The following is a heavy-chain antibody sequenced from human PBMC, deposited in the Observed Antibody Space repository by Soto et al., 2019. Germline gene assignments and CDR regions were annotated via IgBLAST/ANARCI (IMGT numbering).Heavy chain of an antibody. CDR2: ISSSSSYI. J-gene: IGHJ1*01. D-gene: IGHD2-2*01. V-gene: IGHV3-21*01. Sequence: GGSLRLSCAASGFTFSSYSMNWVRQAPGKGLEWVSSISSSSSYIYYADSVKGRFTISRDNAKNSLYLQMNSLRAEDTAVYYCARDSPDAGYCSSTSCYSYFQHWGQGTLVTVSS. CDR1: GFTFSSYS. CDR3: ARDSPDAGYCSSTSCYSYFQH.